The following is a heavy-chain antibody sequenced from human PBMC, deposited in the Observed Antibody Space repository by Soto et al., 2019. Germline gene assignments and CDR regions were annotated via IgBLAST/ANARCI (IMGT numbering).Heavy chain of an antibody. Sequence: QVQLVQSGGEVKKPGASVKVSCKASGYTFTGYGVSWVRQAPGQGLEWMGWISAYNGNTDYAQKLQGRVTMTTDTSTSTAYMELTSLRSDDTAVYYCARDKSGAVTSPGHSWGQGTLVTVSS. CDR3: ARDKSGAVTSPGHS. J-gene: IGHJ4*02. V-gene: IGHV1-18*01. D-gene: IGHD2-8*02. CDR2: ISAYNGNT. CDR1: GYTFTGYG.